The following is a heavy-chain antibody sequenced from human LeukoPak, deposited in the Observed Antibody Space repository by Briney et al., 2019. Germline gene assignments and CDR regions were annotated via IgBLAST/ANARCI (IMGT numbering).Heavy chain of an antibody. D-gene: IGHD6-19*01. CDR2: ISSSGSTI. CDR3: ARPPYSSGWYPNYYFDY. CDR1: GFTFSDYY. Sequence: GGPLRLSCAASGFTFSDYYMSWIRQAPGKGLEWVSYISSSGSTIYYADSVKGRFTISRDNAKNSLYLQMNSLRAEDTAVYYCARPPYSSGWYPNYYFDYWGQGTLVTVSS. V-gene: IGHV3-11*01. J-gene: IGHJ4*02.